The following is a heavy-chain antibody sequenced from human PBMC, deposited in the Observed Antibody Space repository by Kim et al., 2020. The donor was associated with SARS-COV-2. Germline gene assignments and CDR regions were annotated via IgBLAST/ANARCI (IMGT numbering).Heavy chain of an antibody. CDR2: ISYDGSNK. Sequence: GGTLRLSCAASGFTFSSYGMHWVRQAPGKGLEWVAVISYDGSNKYYADSVKGRFTISRDNSKNTLYLQMNSLRAEDTAVYYCANKPEGYYGRDVWGQGTTVTVSS. CDR3: ANKPEGYYGRDV. V-gene: IGHV3-30*18. J-gene: IGHJ6*02. CDR1: GFTFSSYG.